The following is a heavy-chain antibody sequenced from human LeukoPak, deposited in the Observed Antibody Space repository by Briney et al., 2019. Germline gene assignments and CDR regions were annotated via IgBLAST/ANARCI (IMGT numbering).Heavy chain of an antibody. Sequence: SETLSLTCTVSGXSISSYYWSWIPLPPGKGLEWIGYLSKSGNTNYSPSLKSRVTIFGDTSKNQFFLKLSSVTAADTAVYYCARARYVNSFYAFDIWGQGTLVTVSS. J-gene: IGHJ3*02. CDR3: ARARYVNSFYAFDI. CDR2: LSKSGNT. CDR1: GXSISSYY. V-gene: IGHV4-59*01. D-gene: IGHD3-9*01.